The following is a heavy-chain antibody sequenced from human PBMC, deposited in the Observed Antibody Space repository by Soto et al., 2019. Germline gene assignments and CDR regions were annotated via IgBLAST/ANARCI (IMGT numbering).Heavy chain of an antibody. CDR1: GYTFSSNA. Sequence: GASVKVSCKASGYTFSSNAIHWMRQAPGQRLEWMGWINGGDTNTQYSQNFQGRVTLRRDTSTTTAYMELSSLRSEDTAVYYCARGFDGAADSWGQGTLVTVPQ. CDR3: ARGFDGAADS. J-gene: IGHJ4*02. CDR2: INGGDTNT. V-gene: IGHV1-3*01. D-gene: IGHD3-10*01.